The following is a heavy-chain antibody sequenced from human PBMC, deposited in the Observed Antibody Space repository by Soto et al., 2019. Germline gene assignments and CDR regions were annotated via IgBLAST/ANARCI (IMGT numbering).Heavy chain of an antibody. V-gene: IGHV1-69*01. Sequence: QVQLVQSGAEVKKPGSSVKVSCKASGGTFSSYAISWVRQAPGQGLEWMGGIIPIFGTANYAQTFQGRVTITADESTSTAYMALSSLRYEDTAVYYCARVMITFGGVTPNVVFDYCGQGTLVTVSS. CDR2: IIPIFGTA. J-gene: IGHJ4*02. D-gene: IGHD3-16*01. CDR1: GGTFSSYA. CDR3: ARVMITFGGVTPNVVFDY.